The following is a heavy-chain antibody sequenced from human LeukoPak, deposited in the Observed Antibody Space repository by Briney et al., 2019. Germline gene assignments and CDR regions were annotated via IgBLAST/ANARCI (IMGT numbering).Heavy chain of an antibody. CDR1: GFTFSSYS. J-gene: IGHJ4*02. Sequence: GGSLRLSCAASGFTFSSYSMNWVRQAPGKGLEWVSSISSSSSYIYYTDSVKGRFTISRDNAKNSLYLQMNSLRAEDTAVYYCAGKSLYYDYVWGSYRYTPDYWGQGTLVTVSS. CDR2: ISSSSSYI. CDR3: AGKSLYYDYVWGSYRYTPDY. D-gene: IGHD3-16*02. V-gene: IGHV3-21*01.